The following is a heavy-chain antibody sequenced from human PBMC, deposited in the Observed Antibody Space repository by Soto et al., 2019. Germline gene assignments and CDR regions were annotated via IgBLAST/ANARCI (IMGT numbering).Heavy chain of an antibody. CDR1: GFTFSSYA. J-gene: IGHJ6*02. V-gene: IGHV3-30-3*01. CDR2: ISYDGSNK. Sequence: GGSLRLSCAASGFTFSSYAMHWVRQAPGKGLEWVAVISYDGSNKYYADSVKGRFTISRDNSKNTLYLQMNSLRAEDTAVYYCATLGYCSSTSCYMWSPSTPSGGYYYYYGMDVWGQGTTVTVSS. CDR3: ATLGYCSSTSCYMWSPSTPSGGYYYYYGMDV. D-gene: IGHD2-2*02.